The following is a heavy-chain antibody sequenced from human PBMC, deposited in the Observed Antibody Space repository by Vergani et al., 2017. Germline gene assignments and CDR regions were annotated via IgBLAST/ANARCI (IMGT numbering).Heavy chain of an antibody. V-gene: IGHV3-48*01. J-gene: IGHJ6*02. CDR3: AREGLGPDYYGMDV. CDR1: GFTFSSYS. CDR2: ISSSSSTI. Sequence: EVQLVESGGGLVKPGGSLRLSCAASGFTFSSYSMNWVRQAPGKGLEWVSYISSSSSTIYYADSVKGRFTISRDNAKNSLYLQMNSLRAEDTAVYYCAREGLGPDYYGMDVWGQGTTVTVSS. D-gene: IGHD7-27*01.